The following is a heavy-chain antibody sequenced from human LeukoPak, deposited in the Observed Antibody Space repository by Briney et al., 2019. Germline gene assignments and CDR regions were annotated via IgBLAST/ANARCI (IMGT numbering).Heavy chain of an antibody. Sequence: PGGSLRLSGAVSGFTFSSYAMGWVPQAPGKGWGGVSAIMGSGGRTYYADSVKRRSTHSRDNSKNTLYRQMNSRRAKDTAVYYCAKELVGSRAFDIWGQRTMVTVSS. J-gene: IGHJ3*02. CDR3: AKELVGSRAFDI. CDR2: IMGSGGRT. CDR1: GFTFSSYA. D-gene: IGHD2-15*01. V-gene: IGHV3-23*01.